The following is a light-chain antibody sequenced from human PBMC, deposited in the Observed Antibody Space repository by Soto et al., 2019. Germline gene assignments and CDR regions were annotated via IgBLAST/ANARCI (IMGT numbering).Light chain of an antibody. CDR1: SSDVGTYNL. CDR2: EGS. CDR3: CSYAGSNTWV. Sequence: QSALTQPASVSGSPGQSITISCTGTSSDVGTYNLVSWYQHHPGKAPKLMIYEGSKRPSGVSNRFSASKSGNTASLTISGLQAEDEADYYCCSYAGSNTWVFGGGTQLTVL. V-gene: IGLV2-23*01. J-gene: IGLJ3*02.